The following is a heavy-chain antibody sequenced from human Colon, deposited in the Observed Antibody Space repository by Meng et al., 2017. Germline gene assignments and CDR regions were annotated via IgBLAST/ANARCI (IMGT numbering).Heavy chain of an antibody. D-gene: IGHD4-23*01. J-gene: IGHJ4*02. CDR3: ARVPTTVDPFES. Sequence: QGSGPGRVSPSGTLSLTRTVSGGSTSSNNWWSWVRQSPGRGLEWIGEIYQSGSTNYSPSLKSRVTISLDKSKNQFSLKVSYMTAANTAVYFCARVPTTVDPFESWGQGTLVTVSS. CDR2: IYQSGST. V-gene: IGHV4-4*02. CDR1: GGSTSSNNW.